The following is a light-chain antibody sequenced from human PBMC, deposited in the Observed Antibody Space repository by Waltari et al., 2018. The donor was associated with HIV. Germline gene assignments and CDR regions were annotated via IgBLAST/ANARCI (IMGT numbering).Light chain of an antibody. J-gene: IGLJ1*01. CDR3: GSYTSSSTLV. CDR2: DVR. V-gene: IGLV2-14*01. CDR1: SSDVGGYNY. Sequence: QSALAQPAPVSGSPGQSITISCTGPSSDVGGYNYVSWYQQYAGKAPKLMIYDVRNRPSGVSNRFSGSKSGNTASLTISGLQTEDEADYYCGSYTSSSTLVFGTGTKVTVL.